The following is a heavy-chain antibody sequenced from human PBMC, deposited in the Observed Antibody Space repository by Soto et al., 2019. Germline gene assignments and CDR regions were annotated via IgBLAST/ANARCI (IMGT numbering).Heavy chain of an antibody. D-gene: IGHD2-15*01. CDR3: ARSRYCSGGSCLYYGMDV. CDR2: IYPGDSDT. CDR1: GYSFANYW. Sequence: GASLPTTGQGSGYSFANYWIGGVRQQNGKGLEWMGIIYPGDSDTRYSPSFQGQVTISADKSISTAYLQWSSLKASDTAMYYCARSRYCSGGSCLYYGMDVWGQGTTVTFS. V-gene: IGHV5-51*01. J-gene: IGHJ6*02.